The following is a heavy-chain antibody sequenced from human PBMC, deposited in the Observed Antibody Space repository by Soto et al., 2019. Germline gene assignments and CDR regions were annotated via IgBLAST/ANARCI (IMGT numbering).Heavy chain of an antibody. CDR1: GYSFTSYW. Sequence: PGESLKISCKGSGYSFTSYWIGWVRQMPGKGLEWMGIIYPGDSDTRYSPSFQGQVTITADKSISTAYLQMNSLRVEDTAIYYCARRGDASGSYFDSWGQGTLVTVSS. CDR3: ARRGDASGSYFDS. J-gene: IGHJ4*02. V-gene: IGHV5-51*01. CDR2: IYPGDSDT. D-gene: IGHD3-10*01.